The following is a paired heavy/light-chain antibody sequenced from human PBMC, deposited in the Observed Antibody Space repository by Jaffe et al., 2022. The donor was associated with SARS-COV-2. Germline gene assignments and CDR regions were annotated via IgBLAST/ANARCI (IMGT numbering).Heavy chain of an antibody. V-gene: IGHV4-61*02. Sequence: QVRLQESGPGLVKPSQTLSLTCIVSGGSISSGSYYWSWIRQPAGKGLEWIGRISSSGTTNYNPSLKSRVTISVDTSKNQFSLNLSSVTAADTAIYYCARDSVVFSYSSNSNHYVMDVWGQGTTVTVSS. CDR3: ARDSVVFSYSSNSNHYVMDV. CDR1: GGSISSGSYY. J-gene: IGHJ6*02. D-gene: IGHD6-13*01. CDR2: ISSSGTT.
Light chain of an antibody. CDR2: AAS. CDR1: QTISSY. J-gene: IGKJ1*01. V-gene: IGKV1-39*01. Sequence: DIQMTQSPSSLSASVGDGINITCRASQTISSYLNWYQQKPGKAPKLLIYAASSLQSGVPSRFSGSGSGTDFTLTISSLQAEDFGTYFCQQTYSSPWTFGQGTKVEIK. CDR3: QQTYSSPWT.